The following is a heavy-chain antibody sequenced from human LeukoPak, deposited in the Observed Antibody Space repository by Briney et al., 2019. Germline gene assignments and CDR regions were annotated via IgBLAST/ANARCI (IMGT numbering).Heavy chain of an antibody. CDR1: GFTFSSYW. Sequence: GGSLRLSCAASGFTFSSYWMHWVRQAPGKGLVWVSRINSDGSSTSYADSVKGRFTIPRDNAKNTLYLQMNSLRAEDTAVYYCARDSSYDSFDYWGQGTLVTVSS. CDR2: INSDGSST. D-gene: IGHD3-22*01. V-gene: IGHV3-74*01. CDR3: ARDSSYDSFDY. J-gene: IGHJ4*02.